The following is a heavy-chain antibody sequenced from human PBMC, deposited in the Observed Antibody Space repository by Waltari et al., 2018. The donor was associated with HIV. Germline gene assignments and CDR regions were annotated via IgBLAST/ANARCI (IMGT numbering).Heavy chain of an antibody. CDR2: LKMDCTNK. J-gene: IGHJ4*02. Sequence: EVQLVESGGGLVPPGGSLGPSCAASGFTFSSYWMHWVRPAPGKGLVCGDTLKMDCTNKTKAEYVQGRLTISRDKGKTELARDMDTLRAEVTAVYYCERELVVLRYFDWISTYFDDWGQGTRVTVSS. V-gene: IGHV3-74*01. D-gene: IGHD3-9*01. CDR3: ERELVVLRYFDWISTYFDD. CDR1: GFTFSSYW.